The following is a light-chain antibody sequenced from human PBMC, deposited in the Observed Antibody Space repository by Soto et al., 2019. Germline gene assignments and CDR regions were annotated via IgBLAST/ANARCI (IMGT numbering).Light chain of an antibody. Sequence: EIVLTQSPGTLSLSPGERATLSCRASQSVSSTYLAWYQHKPGQAPRLLIYGTSSRATGIPDRFSGSGSGTDFTLTISKLEPEDFAVYYCQQYGSSPRTFGQGTKLEI. V-gene: IGKV3-20*01. J-gene: IGKJ2*01. CDR2: GTS. CDR1: QSVSSTY. CDR3: QQYGSSPRT.